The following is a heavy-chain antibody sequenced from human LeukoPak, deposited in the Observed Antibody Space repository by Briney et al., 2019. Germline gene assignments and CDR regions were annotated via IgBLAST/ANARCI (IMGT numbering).Heavy chain of an antibody. Sequence: PGGSLRLSCAASGFTFSSYAMSWVRQAPGKGLEWVSSISGSGGTTYYADSVKGRLTISRDNSKNTLYLQMNSLRAEDTAVYYCARGPIIYFDYWGQGTLVTVSS. V-gene: IGHV3-23*01. CDR3: ARGPIIYFDY. J-gene: IGHJ4*02. CDR2: ISGSGGTT. CDR1: GFTFSSYA. D-gene: IGHD2-21*01.